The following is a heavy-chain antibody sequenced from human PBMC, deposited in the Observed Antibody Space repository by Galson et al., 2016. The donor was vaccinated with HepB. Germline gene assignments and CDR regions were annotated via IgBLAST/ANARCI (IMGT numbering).Heavy chain of an antibody. J-gene: IGHJ4*02. CDR3: GRESWGLPEY. Sequence: SLRLSCAASGFTFSIYWMQWVRQGPEGGLVWVSSIVSDGSTPIYADFVKGRFTISRDNAKNTLYLQMDGLRVEDTAVYYCGRESWGLPEYWGQGTLVTVSS. D-gene: IGHD4-11*01. CDR1: GFTFSIYW. V-gene: IGHV3-74*01. CDR2: IVSDGSTP.